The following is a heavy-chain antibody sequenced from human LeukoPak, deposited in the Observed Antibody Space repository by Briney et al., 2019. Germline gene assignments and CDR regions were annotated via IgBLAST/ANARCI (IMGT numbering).Heavy chain of an antibody. CDR3: ARERASNNYYNYFDP. Sequence: SKTLSLTCAVYGDSFNEYYWSWVRQPPGKALEWIGEINHSGSTNYNPSLKSRVTISVDKSLRQFFLRLGPVTAADTAVYYCARERASNNYYNYFDPWGRGTQVTVSS. V-gene: IGHV4-34*01. J-gene: IGHJ5*02. D-gene: IGHD1-1*01. CDR1: GDSFNEYY. CDR2: INHSGST.